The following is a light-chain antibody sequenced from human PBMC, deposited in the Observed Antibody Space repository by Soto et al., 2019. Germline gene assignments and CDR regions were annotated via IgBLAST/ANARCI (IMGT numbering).Light chain of an antibody. V-gene: IGKV1-9*01. CDR2: AAS. J-gene: IGKJ1*01. CDR3: QQVRSYPST. CDR1: QYISSY. Sequence: IQLTQSPSSLSASVGDRVTITCLASQYISSYLAWYQQKPGKAPNLLIYAASTLKSGVPSRFSASGVGTDFTLTISSLQAEDFATYYCQQVRSYPSTFGQGTKVDNK.